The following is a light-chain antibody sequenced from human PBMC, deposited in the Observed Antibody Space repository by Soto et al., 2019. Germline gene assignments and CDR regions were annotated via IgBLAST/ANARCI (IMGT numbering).Light chain of an antibody. V-gene: IGKV1-16*02. CDR2: ATS. CDR1: QDIAHY. Sequence: DIQMTQSPSSLSASVGDRVTITCRASQDIAHYVAWFQQRPGKAPRSLIYATSRLQSGVPSKFSGSGSRTEFTRTINTLQPEDFAAYYGQQYDTYPFTCGPGTKVD. J-gene: IGKJ3*01. CDR3: QQYDTYPFT.